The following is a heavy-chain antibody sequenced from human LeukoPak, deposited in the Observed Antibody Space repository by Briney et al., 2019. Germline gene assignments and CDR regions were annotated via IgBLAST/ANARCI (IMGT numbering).Heavy chain of an antibody. J-gene: IGHJ4*02. CDR2: INHSGST. V-gene: IGHV4-34*01. D-gene: IGHD3-16*01. CDR3: ARGRYDLEDY. Sequence: PSETLSLTCAVYGGSFSGYYWSWIRQPPGKGLEWIGEINHSGSTNYNPSLKSRVTISVDTSKNQFSLKLSSVTAADTAVYYCARGRYDLEDYWGQGTLVTVSS. CDR1: GGSFSGYY.